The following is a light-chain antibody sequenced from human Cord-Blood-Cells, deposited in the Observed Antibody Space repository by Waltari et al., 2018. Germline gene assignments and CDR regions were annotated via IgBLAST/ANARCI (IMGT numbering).Light chain of an antibody. CDR2: KDS. V-gene: IGLV3-25*02. J-gene: IGLJ3*02. Sequence: SYELTQPPSVSVSPGQTARITCSGDALPKQYAYWYQQKPGQAPVLVIYKDSERPSGCPERVSGSSSGTTFTLTISGVQAEDEADYYCQSADSSGTWVFGGGTKLTVL. CDR3: QSADSSGTWV. CDR1: ALPKQY.